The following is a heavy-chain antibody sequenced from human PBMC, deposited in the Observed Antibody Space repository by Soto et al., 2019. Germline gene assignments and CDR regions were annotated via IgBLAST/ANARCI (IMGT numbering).Heavy chain of an antibody. CDR1: GFTFSSYS. Sequence: PGGSLILSCAPSGFTFSSYSMTGFRQAPGKGLEWVSAIGGSGGSTYYPDSVKGRLAISRDNSKNTLYLQMNSLRAEDTAVYYCAKGSRRAGTGTYYYYYYYMDVWGKGTTVTVSS. J-gene: IGHJ6*03. V-gene: IGHV3-23*01. D-gene: IGHD6-13*01. CDR2: IGGSGGST. CDR3: AKGSRRAGTGTYYYYYYYMDV.